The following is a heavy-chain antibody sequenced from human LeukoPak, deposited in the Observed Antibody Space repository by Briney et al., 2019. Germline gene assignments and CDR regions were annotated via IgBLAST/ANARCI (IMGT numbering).Heavy chain of an antibody. CDR3: ARRAGAYSHPYDY. Sequence: GGSLRLSCAAYGFTFGSYSMSWFRQAQGRGLEWVSFIYSDNTHYSDSVKGRFTISRDNSKNTLYLQMNSLRAEDTAVYYCARRAGAYSHPYDYWGQGTLVTVSS. J-gene: IGHJ4*02. V-gene: IGHV3-53*01. CDR2: IYSDNT. D-gene: IGHD4/OR15-4a*01. CDR1: GFTFGSYS.